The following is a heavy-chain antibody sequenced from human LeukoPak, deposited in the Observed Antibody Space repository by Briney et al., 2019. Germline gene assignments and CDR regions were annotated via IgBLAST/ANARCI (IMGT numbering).Heavy chain of an antibody. CDR3: ARDAALYSSGWYRPLGY. J-gene: IGHJ4*02. D-gene: IGHD6-19*01. Sequence: SVQVSCKASGYTFTSYYMHWVRPAPGQGLEWMGIINPSGGSTSYAQKFQGRVTMTRDTSTSTVYMELSSLRSEDTAVYYCARDAALYSSGWYRPLGYWGQGTLVTVSS. CDR2: INPSGGST. CDR1: GYTFTSYY. V-gene: IGHV1-46*01.